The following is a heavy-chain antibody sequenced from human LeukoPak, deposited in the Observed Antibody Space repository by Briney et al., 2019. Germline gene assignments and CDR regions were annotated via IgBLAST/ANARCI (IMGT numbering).Heavy chain of an antibody. J-gene: IGHJ4*02. V-gene: IGHV3-7*01. CDR2: IKQDGSEK. Sequence: GGSLRLSCAASGFTCSSYWMSWVRQAPGKGLEWVANIKQDGSEKYYVDSVKGRFTISRDNAKNSLYLQMNSLRAEDTAVYYCARDTAAGLYYFDYWGQGTLVTVSS. D-gene: IGHD6-13*01. CDR3: ARDTAAGLYYFDY. CDR1: GFTCSSYW.